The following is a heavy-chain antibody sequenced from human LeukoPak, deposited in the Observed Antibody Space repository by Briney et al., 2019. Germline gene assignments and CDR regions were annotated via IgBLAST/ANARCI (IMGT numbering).Heavy chain of an antibody. Sequence: PSETLSLTCTVSGDFITAYYWSWLRQPPGKGLEWIGYVYYSGSTDYNPSPRSRVTISLEMSKHQFSLNLTSVTAADTAVYYCASNTGTVFDYWGQGALVTVSS. CDR2: VYYSGST. V-gene: IGHV4-59*01. D-gene: IGHD7-27*01. CDR3: ASNTGTVFDY. J-gene: IGHJ4*02. CDR1: GDFITAYY.